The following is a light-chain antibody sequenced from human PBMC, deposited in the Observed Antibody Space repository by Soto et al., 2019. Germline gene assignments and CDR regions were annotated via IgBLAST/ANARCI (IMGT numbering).Light chain of an antibody. CDR3: QQSESTPLT. J-gene: IGKJ4*01. CDR2: AAS. V-gene: IGKV1-39*01. CDR1: QSISSY. Sequence: DIQMTQSPSSLSASVGDRVTITCRASQSISSYLNWYQQKPGKAPKLLIYAASSLQSGVPSRFSGSGSGTDFYLTISSLQPEDFATYYCQQSESTPLTFGGGTKVEIK.